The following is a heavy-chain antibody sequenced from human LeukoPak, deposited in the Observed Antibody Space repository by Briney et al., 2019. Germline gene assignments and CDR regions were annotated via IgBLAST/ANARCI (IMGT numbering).Heavy chain of an antibody. J-gene: IGHJ6*04. Sequence: GGSLRLSCAASRFTFSSYHMTWVRLSPGKEVECVSSISNSGDRTYYRDSVKGRFTISRDNSKNTLYLQMNSLRAEDTAVYYCAKDLPLFTMIPNGADVWGKGTTVTVSS. V-gene: IGHV3-23*01. CDR1: RFTFSSYH. CDR3: AKDLPLFTMIPNGADV. CDR2: ISNSGDRT. D-gene: IGHD3-22*01.